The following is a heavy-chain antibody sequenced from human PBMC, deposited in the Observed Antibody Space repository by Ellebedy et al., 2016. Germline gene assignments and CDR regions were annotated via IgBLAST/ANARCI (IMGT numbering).Heavy chain of an antibody. J-gene: IGHJ4*02. CDR2: IKQDGTDN. CDR3: ATSHDAPGND. CDR1: GFTFSNYW. D-gene: IGHD2-2*01. V-gene: IGHV3-7*01. Sequence: GESLKISXGASGFTFSNYWMSWVRQAPGKGLEWVANIKQDGTDNYYVDSVKGRFTISRDNTKNSLSLQMNSLSAEDTAVYYCATSHDAPGNDWGQGTLVTVSS.